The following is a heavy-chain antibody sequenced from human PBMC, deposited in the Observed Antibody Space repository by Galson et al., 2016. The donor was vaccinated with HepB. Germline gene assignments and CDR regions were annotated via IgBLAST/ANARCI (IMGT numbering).Heavy chain of an antibody. V-gene: IGHV1-18*04. CDR3: ARAGVEMATNPFDY. CDR2: IRGNSDHA. J-gene: IGHJ4*02. Sequence: SVKVSCKASGYTFTNYGVTWVRQAPGQGLEWVGWIRGNSDHASNAQTFDGRVTMTTDPSTHTAYMELRSLTSDDTAVYYCARAGVEMATNPFDYWGQGTLVTVSS. CDR1: GYTFTNYG. D-gene: IGHD5-24*01.